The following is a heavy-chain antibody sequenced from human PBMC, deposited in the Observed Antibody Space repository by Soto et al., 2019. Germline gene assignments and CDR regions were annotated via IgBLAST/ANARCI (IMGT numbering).Heavy chain of an antibody. CDR3: ARDLELRACYGMDV. V-gene: IGHV1-3*01. CDR1: GYTFTSYA. Sequence: GASVKVSCKASGYTFTSYAMHWVRQAPGQRLEWMGWINAGNGNTKYSQKFQGRVTITRDTSASTAYMELSSLRSEDTAVYYCARDLELRACYGMDVWGQGTTVTVSS. D-gene: IGHD1-7*01. CDR2: INAGNGNT. J-gene: IGHJ6*02.